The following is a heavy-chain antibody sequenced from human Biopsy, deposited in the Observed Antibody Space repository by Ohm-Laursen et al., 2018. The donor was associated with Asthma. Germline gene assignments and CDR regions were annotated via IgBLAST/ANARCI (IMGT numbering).Heavy chain of an antibody. Sequence: SLRLSCAASGFAVSRDYMFWVRQAPGKGLEWVAFISMDGNVKNYADSVKGRFTISRDNSKTTVYLQMDSLRAEDTAVYFGAKDKGRNSIDYWGQGTLVTVSS. J-gene: IGHJ4*02. D-gene: IGHD5-18*01. V-gene: IGHV3-30*18. CDR2: ISMDGNVK. CDR1: GFAVSRDY. CDR3: AKDKGRNSIDY.